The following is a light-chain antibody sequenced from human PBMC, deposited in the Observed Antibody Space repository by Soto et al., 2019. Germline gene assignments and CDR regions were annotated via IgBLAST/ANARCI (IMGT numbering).Light chain of an antibody. J-gene: IGKJ1*01. CDR3: LQDYNSPWT. CDR2: AAS. V-gene: IGKV1-6*01. CDR1: QGIRND. Sequence: AIQMTQSPSFLSASVGDRVTITCRASQGIRNDLGWYQQKPGKVPNLLIYAASRVKSGVPFRFSGSGSGTEFTLTISSLQPEDCETYYCLQDYNSPWTFGQGTKVEIK.